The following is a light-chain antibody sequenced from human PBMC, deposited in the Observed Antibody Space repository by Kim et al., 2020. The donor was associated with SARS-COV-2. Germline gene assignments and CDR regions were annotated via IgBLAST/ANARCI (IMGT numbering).Light chain of an antibody. CDR3: AAWDDSLNGLV. V-gene: IGLV1-44*01. CDR1: NSNIGTDA. Sequence: RVTIYCTGTNSNIGTDAVNCYQQLPGTAPKLLIYSDNQRPSGVPDRFSGSQSGTSASLAISGLQSDDEADYYCAAWDDSLNGLVFGGGTQLTVL. CDR2: SDN. J-gene: IGLJ2*01.